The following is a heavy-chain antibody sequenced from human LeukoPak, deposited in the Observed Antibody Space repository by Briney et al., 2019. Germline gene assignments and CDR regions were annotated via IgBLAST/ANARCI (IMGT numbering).Heavy chain of an antibody. V-gene: IGHV3-23*01. J-gene: IGHJ4*02. D-gene: IGHD3-10*01. CDR2: ISGSTDST. CDR3: ARLETMVRGVIMIPGGY. CDR1: GFTFSTYA. Sequence: GGSLRLSCAASGFTFSTYALSWVRQAPGKGLEWVSTISGSTDSTYYADSVKGRFTISRDNAENSLYLQMNSLRAEDTAVYYCARLETMVRGVIMIPGGYWGQGTLVTVSS.